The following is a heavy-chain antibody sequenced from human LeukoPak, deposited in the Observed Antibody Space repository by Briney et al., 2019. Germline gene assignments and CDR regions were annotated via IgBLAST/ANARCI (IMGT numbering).Heavy chain of an antibody. CDR3: ARPVADTYAPLDY. Sequence: GGSLRLSCAASGFTFDKAWMTWVRQAPGKGLEWVGRIKSKIHGGTIDYAAPVKGRFTISRDDSENTVYLQMSSLRAEDTAVYYCARPVADTYAPLDYWGQGTLVTVSS. J-gene: IGHJ4*02. V-gene: IGHV3-15*01. CDR1: GFTFDKAW. CDR2: IKSKIHGGTI. D-gene: IGHD6-19*01.